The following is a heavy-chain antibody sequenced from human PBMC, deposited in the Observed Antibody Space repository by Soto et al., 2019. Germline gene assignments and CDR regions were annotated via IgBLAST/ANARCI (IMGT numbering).Heavy chain of an antibody. D-gene: IGHD6-13*01. V-gene: IGHV2-5*02. J-gene: IGHJ4*02. Sequence: QITLKESGPTLVKPTQTLTLTCTFSGFSLSTSGVGVGWIRQPPGKALEWLALIYWDDDKRYSPSLKSRLTIXKXISKNQVVLTMTNMDPVDTATYYCAHSIAAGTRFDYWGQGTLVTVSS. CDR1: GFSLSTSGVG. CDR2: IYWDDDK. CDR3: AHSIAAGTRFDY.